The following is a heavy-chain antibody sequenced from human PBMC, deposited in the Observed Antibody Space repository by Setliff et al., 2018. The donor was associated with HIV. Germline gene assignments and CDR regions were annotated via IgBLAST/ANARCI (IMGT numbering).Heavy chain of an antibody. D-gene: IGHD3-16*02. J-gene: IGHJ4*02. CDR2: ISSSSSYI. CDR3: ARDPYYDYVWGSYRSSRYFDY. V-gene: IGHV3-21*01. CDR1: GFTFKSYS. Sequence: GGSLRLSCAASGFTFKSYSINWVRQAPGQGLEWVSSISSSSSYIYYADSVKGRFTISRDNAKNSLYLQMNSLRAEDTAVYYCARDPYYDYVWGSYRSSRYFDYWGQGTLVTVSS.